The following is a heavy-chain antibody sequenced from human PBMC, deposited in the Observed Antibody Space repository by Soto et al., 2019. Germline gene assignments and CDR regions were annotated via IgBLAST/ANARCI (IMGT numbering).Heavy chain of an antibody. V-gene: IGHV4-39*01. Sequence: QLQLQESGPGLVKPSETLSLTCTVSGGSITSSSYYWGWIRQPPGKGLEWIGNIYYSGSTYYNPSLKSRVTISVDTAKSQFSLKRSSVTAADTAVYYCMLGSGWKDFDYWGQGTLVTVSS. CDR3: MLGSGWKDFDY. CDR2: IYYSGST. D-gene: IGHD3-22*01. J-gene: IGHJ4*02. CDR1: GGSITSSSYY.